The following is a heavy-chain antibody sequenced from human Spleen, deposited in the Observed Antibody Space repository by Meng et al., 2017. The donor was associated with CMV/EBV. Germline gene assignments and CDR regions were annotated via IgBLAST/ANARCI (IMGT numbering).Heavy chain of an antibody. D-gene: IGHD6-13*01. V-gene: IGHV1-18*01. J-gene: IGHJ5*02. CDR2: ISAYNGNT. CDR1: GYTFTSYG. CDR3: AREYLDSSSGGGWFDP. Sequence: ALVKVSCKASGYTFTSYGLTWVRRAPGQGLEWMGWISAYNGNTKYAQKFQGRVTMTTDTSTSTAYMELRSLRSDDTAVYYCAREYLDSSSGGGWFDPWGQGTLVTVSS.